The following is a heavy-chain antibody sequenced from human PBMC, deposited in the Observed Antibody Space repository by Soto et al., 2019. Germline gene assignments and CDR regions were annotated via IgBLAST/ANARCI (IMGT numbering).Heavy chain of an antibody. CDR2: ISYDGSNK. CDR1: RFTFRTYA. J-gene: IGHJ3*02. V-gene: IGHV3-30-3*01. Sequence: AGGSLRLSCAASRFTFRTYAMHWVRQAPGKGLEWVAVISYDGSNKNYADSVKGRFTISRDNSKNTLYLQMNSLRAEDTAMYFCARDQYYYDGSGYPQNDAFDIWGQGTMVTVSS. CDR3: ARDQYYYDGSGYPQNDAFDI. D-gene: IGHD3-22*01.